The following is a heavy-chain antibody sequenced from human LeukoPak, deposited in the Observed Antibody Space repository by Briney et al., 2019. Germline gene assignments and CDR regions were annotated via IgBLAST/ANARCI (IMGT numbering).Heavy chain of an antibody. Sequence: VASVKVSCKASGYIFSDYGISWVRQAPGQGLEWMGWISAYNGNTNYAQKVQGRVTMTTDTSTNTAYMELRSLRSDDTAVYYCARDWGPYRRLVAGTIWFDPWGQGTLVTVSS. CDR1: GYIFSDYG. J-gene: IGHJ5*02. D-gene: IGHD6-19*01. CDR2: ISAYNGNT. V-gene: IGHV1-18*01. CDR3: ARDWGPYRRLVAGTIWFDP.